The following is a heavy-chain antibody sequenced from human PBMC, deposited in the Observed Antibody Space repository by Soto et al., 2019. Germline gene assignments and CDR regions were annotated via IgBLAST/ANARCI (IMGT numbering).Heavy chain of an antibody. V-gene: IGHV5-51*01. CDR3: ARGSEHYDILTGYSMFYFDY. CDR1: GYSFTSYW. D-gene: IGHD3-9*01. J-gene: IGHJ4*02. CDR2: IYPGDSDT. Sequence: GESLKISCKGSGYSFTSYWIGWVRQMPGKGLEWMGIIYPGDSDTRYSPSFQGQVTISADKSISTAYLQWSSLKASDTAMYYCARGSEHYDILTGYSMFYFDYWGRGTLVTVSS.